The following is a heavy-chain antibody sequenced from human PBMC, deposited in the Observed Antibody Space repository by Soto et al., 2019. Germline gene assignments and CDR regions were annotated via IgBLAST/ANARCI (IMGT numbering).Heavy chain of an antibody. V-gene: IGHV4-34*01. D-gene: IGHD2-2*01. CDR1: GGSFSGYY. J-gene: IGHJ4*02. Sequence: SETLSLTCAVYGGSFSGYYWSWIRQPPGKGLEWIGEINHSGSTNYNPSLKSRVTISVDTSKNQFSLKLSSVTAADTAVYYCATWVDCSSTSCPDYWGQGTLVTVSS. CDR3: ATWVDCSSTSCPDY. CDR2: INHSGST.